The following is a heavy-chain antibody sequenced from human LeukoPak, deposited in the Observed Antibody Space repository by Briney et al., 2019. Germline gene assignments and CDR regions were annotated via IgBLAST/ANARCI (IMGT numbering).Heavy chain of an antibody. Sequence: GGSLRLSCAASGFTFSSYGMHWVRQAPGKGLEWVAVISYDGSNKYYADSVKGRFTISRDNSKNTLYLQMNSLRAEDTAVYYCAKALDYWGQGTLVTASS. CDR3: AKALDY. CDR1: GFTFSSYG. J-gene: IGHJ4*02. V-gene: IGHV3-30*18. CDR2: ISYDGSNK.